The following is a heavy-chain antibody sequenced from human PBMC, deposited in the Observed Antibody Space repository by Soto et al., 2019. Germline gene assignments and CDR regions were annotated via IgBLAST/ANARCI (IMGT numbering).Heavy chain of an antibody. CDR2: INPRGGGT. Sequence: QVQLAQSGAEVKKPGASVRVSCKASGYTFTNHHMHWVRQVPGEGLEWMGMINPRGGGTNYPQKSQGRVTMTRDTAPSPAYMELCRLTYDDTALSYSCSLDHGQRCWGQGTLVTVSS. D-gene: IGHD2-2*01. CDR3: CSLDHGQRC. CDR1: GYTFTNHH. V-gene: IGHV1-46*03. J-gene: IGHJ4*02.